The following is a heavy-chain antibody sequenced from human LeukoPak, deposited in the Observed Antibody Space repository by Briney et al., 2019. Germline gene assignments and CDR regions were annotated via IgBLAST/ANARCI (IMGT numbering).Heavy chain of an antibody. CDR3: ARGGSMATIIY. V-gene: IGHV1-8*03. D-gene: IGHD5-24*01. CDR1: GYTFTSYD. CDR2: MNPNSGNT. J-gene: IGHJ4*02. Sequence: GASVKVSCKASGYTFTSYDINWVRQATGQGLEWMGWMNPNSGNTGYAQNFQGRVTITRNTSISTAYMELSSVRSEDTAVYYCARGGSMATIIYWGQGTLVTVSS.